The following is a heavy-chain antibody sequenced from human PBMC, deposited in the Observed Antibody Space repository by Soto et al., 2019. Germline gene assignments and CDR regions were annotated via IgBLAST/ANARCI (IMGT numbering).Heavy chain of an antibody. Sequence: QITLKESGPTLVKPTQPLPLTCTFSGFSLSTSGVGVVWLRQPPGKALEWLALVYWDDDKRYSPSLKSRLTITQDTSKNQVVLTMNNMDHVDTATYYCAHSSSRWPLGYWGQGALVTVSS. V-gene: IGHV2-5*02. J-gene: IGHJ4*02. D-gene: IGHD4-17*01. CDR3: AHSSSRWPLGY. CDR1: GFSLSTSGVG. CDR2: VYWDDDK.